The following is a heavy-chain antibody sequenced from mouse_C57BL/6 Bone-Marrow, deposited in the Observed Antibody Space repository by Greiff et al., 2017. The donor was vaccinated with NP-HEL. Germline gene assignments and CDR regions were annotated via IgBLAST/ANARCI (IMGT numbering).Heavy chain of an antibody. CDR2: IDPSDSYT. Sequence: QVQLQQPGAELVMPGASVKLSCKASGYTFTSYWMHWVKQRPGQGLEWIGEIDPSDSYTNYNQKFKGKSTLTVDKSSSTAYMQLSSLTSEDSAVYYCASGYYGSGSYWYFDVWGTGTTVTVSS. CDR3: ASGYYGSGSYWYFDV. D-gene: IGHD1-1*01. V-gene: IGHV1-69*01. CDR1: GYTFTSYW. J-gene: IGHJ1*03.